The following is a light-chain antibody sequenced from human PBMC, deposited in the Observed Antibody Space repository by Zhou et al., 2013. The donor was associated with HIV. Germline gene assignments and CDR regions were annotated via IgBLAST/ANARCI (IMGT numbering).Light chain of an antibody. J-gene: IGKJ1*01. V-gene: IGKV1-27*01. Sequence: DIQMTQSPSSLSASVGDRVTITCRTSQGIGNYLAWYQQKPGKVPKLLIYATSTLQSGVPSRFSGGGSGTDFTLTISSLQPEDIATYYCQKYNSAPTWTFGQGTKVEIK. CDR2: ATS. CDR3: QKYNSAPTWT. CDR1: QGIGNY.